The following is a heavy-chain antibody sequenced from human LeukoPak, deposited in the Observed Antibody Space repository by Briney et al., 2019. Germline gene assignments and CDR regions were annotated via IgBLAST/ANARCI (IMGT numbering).Heavy chain of an antibody. CDR2: INPSGGST. CDR1: GYTFTSYY. D-gene: IGHD2-2*02. Sequence: ASVKVSCKASGYTFTSYYMHWVRQAPGEGLEWMGIINPSGGSTSYAQKFQGRVTMTRDMSTSTVYMELSSLRSEDTAVYCARVAAEVVGVPGAIGFGWLRRDYYYMDVWGKGTTVTVSS. V-gene: IGHV1-46*01. CDR3: ARVAAEVVGVPGAIGFGWLRRDYYYMDV. J-gene: IGHJ6*03.